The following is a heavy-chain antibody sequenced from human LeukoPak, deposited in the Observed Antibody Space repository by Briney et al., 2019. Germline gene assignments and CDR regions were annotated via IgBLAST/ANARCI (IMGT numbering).Heavy chain of an antibody. D-gene: IGHD6-6*01. V-gene: IGHV4-30-2*01. CDR3: ARGRGWSSSSGRVYFDY. CDR2: IYHSGST. CDR1: GGSISSGGYS. Sequence: KTSQTLSLTCAVSGGSISSGGYSWNWIRQPPGKGLEWIGYIYHSGSTYYNPSLKSRVTISVDTSKNQFSLKLSSVTAADTAVYYCARGRGWSSSSGRVYFDYWGQGTLVTVSS. J-gene: IGHJ4*02.